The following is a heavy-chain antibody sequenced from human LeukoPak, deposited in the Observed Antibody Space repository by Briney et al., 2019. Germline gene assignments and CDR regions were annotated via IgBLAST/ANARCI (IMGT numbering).Heavy chain of an antibody. Sequence: SETLSLTCTVSGGSISSYYWSWIRRPPGKGLEWIGYIYYSGSTNYNPSLKSRVTISVDTSKNQFSLKLSSVTAADTAVYYCARNFYYYDSSGYFHWAFDIWGQGTMVTVSS. V-gene: IGHV4-59*01. D-gene: IGHD3-22*01. CDR1: GGSISSYY. CDR3: ARNFYYYDSSGYFHWAFDI. J-gene: IGHJ3*02. CDR2: IYYSGST.